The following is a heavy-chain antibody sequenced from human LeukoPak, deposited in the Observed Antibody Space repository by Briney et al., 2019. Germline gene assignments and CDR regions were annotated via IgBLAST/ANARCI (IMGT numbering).Heavy chain of an antibody. J-gene: IGHJ4*02. Sequence: SVKVSCKASGGTFSSYAISWVRQAPGQGLEWMGGIIPIFGTANYAQKLQGRVTMTTDTSTSTAYMELRSLRSDDTAVYYCARARSIVKYDFWSGYYSPYYFDYWGQGTLVTVSS. CDR3: ARARSIVKYDFWSGYYSPYYFDY. V-gene: IGHV1-69*05. CDR2: IIPIFGTA. D-gene: IGHD3-3*01. CDR1: GGTFSSYA.